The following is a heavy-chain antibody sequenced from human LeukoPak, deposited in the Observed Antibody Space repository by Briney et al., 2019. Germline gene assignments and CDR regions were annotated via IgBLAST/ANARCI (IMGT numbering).Heavy chain of an antibody. V-gene: IGHV4-59*01. CDR3: ARGGDGYNYFDY. J-gene: IGHJ4*02. CDR2: IWFSGST. D-gene: IGHD5-12*01. CDR1: GDPISDYY. Sequence: SETLSLTCTVSGDPISDYYWSWIRQPPVKGLEWIGYIWFSGSTKYSPSLKSRATISVDRSKHQFSLKLNSLTAADTAVYFCARGGDGYNYFDYWGQGTLVTVSS.